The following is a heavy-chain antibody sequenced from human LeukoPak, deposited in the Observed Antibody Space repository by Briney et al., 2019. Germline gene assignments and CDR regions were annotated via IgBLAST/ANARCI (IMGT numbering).Heavy chain of an antibody. CDR2: INPSGGST. D-gene: IGHD5-18*01. J-gene: IGHJ3*02. Sequence: ASVKVSCKASGYTFTSYYMHWVRQAPGQGLEWMGIINPSGGSTSYAQKLQGRVTMTRDMSTSTVYMELSSLRSEDTAVYYCARVDTAMDDAFDIWGQGTMVTVSS. CDR3: ARVDTAMDDAFDI. V-gene: IGHV1-46*04. CDR1: GYTFTSYY.